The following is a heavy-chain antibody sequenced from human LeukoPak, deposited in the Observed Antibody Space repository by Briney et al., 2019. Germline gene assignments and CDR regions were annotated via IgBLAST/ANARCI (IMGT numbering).Heavy chain of an antibody. D-gene: IGHD3-22*01. J-gene: IGHJ3*02. CDR2: INQDGSEK. CDR3: ARGYYDSSGYLDAFDI. V-gene: IGHV3-7*03. Sequence: PGGSLRLSCGASGFTFDDYWMSWVRQAPGQGLEWVANINQDGSEKYYLDSAKGRFTISRDNSKNTLYLQMNSLRAEDTAVYYCARGYYDSSGYLDAFDIWGQGTMVTVSS. CDR1: GFTFDDYW.